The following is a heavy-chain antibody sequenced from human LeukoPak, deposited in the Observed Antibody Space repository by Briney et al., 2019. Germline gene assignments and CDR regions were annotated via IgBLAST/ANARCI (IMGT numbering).Heavy chain of an antibody. Sequence: SETLSLTCIVSGGPISSSSYYWGWIRQPPGKGLEWIGNIYYSGSTYYNPSLKSRVTISVDTSKNQFSLKLSSVTAADTAVYYCARDYYGSGSYDYWGQGTLVTVSS. CDR1: GGPISSSSYY. J-gene: IGHJ4*02. D-gene: IGHD3-10*01. V-gene: IGHV4-39*02. CDR3: ARDYYGSGSYDY. CDR2: IYYSGST.